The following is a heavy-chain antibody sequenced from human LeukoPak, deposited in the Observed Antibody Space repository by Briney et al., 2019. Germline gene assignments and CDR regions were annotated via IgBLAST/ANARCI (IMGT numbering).Heavy chain of an antibody. CDR2: IYYSGST. CDR1: GGSISSYY. Sequence: SETLSLTCTVSGGSISSYYWSWIRQPPGKGLEWIGYIYYSGSTNYNPSLKSRVTISVDTSKNQCSLKLRSVTAADTAVYYFAREKTEDIVATIGWFDPWGQGTLVTVSS. J-gene: IGHJ5*02. V-gene: IGHV4-59*01. CDR3: AREKTEDIVATIGWFDP. D-gene: IGHD5-12*01.